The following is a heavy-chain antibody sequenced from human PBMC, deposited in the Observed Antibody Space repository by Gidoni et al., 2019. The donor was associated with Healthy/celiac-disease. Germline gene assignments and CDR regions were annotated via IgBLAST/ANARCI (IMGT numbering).Heavy chain of an antibody. V-gene: IGHV1-69*02. Sequence: QVPLVQSGAEVKKPGSSVKVFCKASWGPSSSYTISWVRQVPGQGLEWMGRIIPILGIANYAQKFQGRVTITADKSTSTAYMELSSLRSEDTAVYYCASSGYSSSSGSLVVDYWGQGTLVTVSS. CDR1: WGPSSSYT. J-gene: IGHJ4*02. CDR2: IIPILGIA. D-gene: IGHD6-6*01. CDR3: ASSGYSSSSGSLVVDY.